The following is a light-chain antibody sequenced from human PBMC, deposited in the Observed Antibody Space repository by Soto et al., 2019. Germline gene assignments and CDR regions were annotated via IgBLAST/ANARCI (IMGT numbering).Light chain of an antibody. CDR3: QQYNNWPRT. CDR1: QSVSSN. J-gene: IGKJ2*01. V-gene: IGKV3-15*01. CDR2: GAF. Sequence: EIVMTQSPATLSVSPGERATLSCRASQSVSSNLAWYQQKPGQAPRLLIYGAFIRATAIPARFSASGSGTEFTLTISSLQSEDFAVYYCQQYNNWPRTFGQGAKLEIK.